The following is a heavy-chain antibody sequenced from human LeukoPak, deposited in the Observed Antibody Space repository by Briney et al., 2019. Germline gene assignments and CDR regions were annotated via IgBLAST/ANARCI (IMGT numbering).Heavy chain of an antibody. V-gene: IGHV4-39*07. D-gene: IGHD3-3*01. CDR2: IYYSGST. CDR1: GGSVSSSSYY. CDR3: ARAEYYDFWSGYYGQYNWFDP. J-gene: IGHJ5*02. Sequence: SETLSLTCTVSGGSVSSSSYYWGWIRQPPGKGLEWIGSIYYSGSTNYNPSLKSRVTISVDTSKNQFSLKLSSVTAADTAVYYCARAEYYDFWSGYYGQYNWFDPWGQGTLVTVSS.